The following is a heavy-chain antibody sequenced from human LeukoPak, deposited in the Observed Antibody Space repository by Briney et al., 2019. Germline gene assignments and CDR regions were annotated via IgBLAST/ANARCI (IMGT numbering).Heavy chain of an antibody. V-gene: IGHV3-53*01. CDR3: ASLEGGPSDGR. CDR2: IYSGGTT. Sequence: PGGSLRLSCEVSGFPVRSRYMTWVRQPPGEGLECVAVIYSGGTTYHIDSVKGRFTISRDISKSTMYLEMNNLRVEDTATYYCASLEGGPSDGRWGQGTLVIVSS. CDR1: GFPVRSRY. D-gene: IGHD3-3*01. J-gene: IGHJ1*01.